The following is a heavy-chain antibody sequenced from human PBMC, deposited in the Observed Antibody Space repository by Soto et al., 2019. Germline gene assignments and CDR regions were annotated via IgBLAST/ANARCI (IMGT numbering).Heavy chain of an antibody. CDR1: GFTLSNFG. V-gene: IGHV3-30*18. CDR3: GQGHVSAIHSQFDI. J-gene: IGHJ3*02. Sequence: QVQLVESGGGVIQPGGSLRLSCGASGFTLSNFGVHWVRQAPGKGPEWVGAISSDGKTESYGASVRGRFTVSRDNSQKRMLLHMNSLRSDDTSVYSCGQGHVSAIHSQFDIWGQGTMVTVSS. CDR2: ISSDGKTE.